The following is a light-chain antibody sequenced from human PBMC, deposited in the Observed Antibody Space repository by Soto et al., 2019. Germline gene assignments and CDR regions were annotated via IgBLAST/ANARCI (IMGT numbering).Light chain of an antibody. CDR2: DAS. V-gene: IGKV3-11*01. Sequence: EIVLTQSPATLSLSPGERATLSCRASQSVGTYLAWYQQKPGQAPRLLIYDASNKATGIPARFSGSGSGTDFTITISSLEPEDFAFYYCQQRNNWPWTFGQGTQVEIK. J-gene: IGKJ1*01. CDR3: QQRNNWPWT. CDR1: QSVGTY.